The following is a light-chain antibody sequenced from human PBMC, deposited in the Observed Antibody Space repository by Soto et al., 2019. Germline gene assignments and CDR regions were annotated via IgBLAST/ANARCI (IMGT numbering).Light chain of an antibody. CDR2: EVS. CDR3: TFYERKVSRA. CDR1: SSDVGVYNY. J-gene: IGLJ1*01. V-gene: IGLV2-14*01. Sequence: QSRLTPPACSSGSPRQSITMSCTGPSSDVGVYNYVSLFQHHPGKAPKLMIYEVSNRPAGVSNRFSGSNSANTASLTIPAPACEQETDHHCTFYERKVSRAFATGT.